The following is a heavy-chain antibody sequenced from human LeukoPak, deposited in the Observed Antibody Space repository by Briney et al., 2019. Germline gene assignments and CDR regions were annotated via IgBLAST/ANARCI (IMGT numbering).Heavy chain of an antibody. CDR1: GYALTDYF. D-gene: IGHD3-10*02. V-gene: IGHV1-2*02. CDR3: ARYVAGREFYALDV. CDR2: INPNTGGT. Sequence: ASVKVSCKASGYALTDYFIHWVRQAPGQGLEWMGWINPNTGGTTYAQNFRGRVTVTRDTSINTAYMEVTRLRSDDTAVYYCARYVAGREFYALDVWGQGTMVTVSS. J-gene: IGHJ3*01.